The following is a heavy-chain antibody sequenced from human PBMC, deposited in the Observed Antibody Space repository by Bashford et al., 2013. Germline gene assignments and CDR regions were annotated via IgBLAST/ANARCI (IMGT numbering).Heavy chain of an antibody. CDR2: ISWNSGKI. Sequence: LRLSCAASGFSLDDHAMHWVRQAPGKGLEWVSGISWNSGKIDYADSVKGRVTISRDNAKNSLYLQMNSLRADDTALYFCAKGPLRAFFNWFDSWGQGTLVTVSS. D-gene: IGHD4-17*01. V-gene: IGHV3-9*01. J-gene: IGHJ5*01. CDR1: GFSLDDHA. CDR3: AKGPLRAFFNWFDS.